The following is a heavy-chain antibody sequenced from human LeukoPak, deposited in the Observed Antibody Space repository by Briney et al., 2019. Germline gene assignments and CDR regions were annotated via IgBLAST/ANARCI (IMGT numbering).Heavy chain of an antibody. CDR1: GGSISSSSYY. D-gene: IGHD4-17*01. V-gene: IGHV4-39*07. CDR2: IYYSGGT. J-gene: IGHJ4*02. CDR3: ARDRDYGDAPFDY. Sequence: SETLSLTCTVSGGSISSSSYYWGWIRQPPGKGLEWIGTIYYSGGTYYNPSLKSRVTISVDTSKNQFSLKLSSVTAADTAAYYCARDRDYGDAPFDYWGQGTLVTVSS.